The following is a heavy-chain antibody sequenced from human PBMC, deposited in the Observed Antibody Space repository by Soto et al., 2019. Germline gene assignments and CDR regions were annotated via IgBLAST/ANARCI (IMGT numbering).Heavy chain of an antibody. CDR1: GFTFSNYA. Sequence: EVQLLESGGGLVQPGGSLRLSCAASGFTFSNYAMSWVRQAPGKGLEWVSGISGSGGSTYYADSVKGRFTISRDNSKNTLFLQMNSLRDEDTAVYYCAKDHVYSSSWYSAFDIWGQGTMVTVSS. D-gene: IGHD6-13*01. CDR2: ISGSGGST. J-gene: IGHJ3*02. V-gene: IGHV3-23*01. CDR3: AKDHVYSSSWYSAFDI.